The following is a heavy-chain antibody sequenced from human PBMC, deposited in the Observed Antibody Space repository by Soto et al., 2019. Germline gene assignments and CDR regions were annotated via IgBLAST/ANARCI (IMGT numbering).Heavy chain of an antibody. CDR3: ARGKYYYGSNYFDY. J-gene: IGHJ4*02. V-gene: IGHV1-69*02. CDR2: IIPILGIA. D-gene: IGHD3-10*01. Sequence: QVQLVQSGAEVKKPGSSVKVSCKASGGTFSSYTISWVRQAPGQGLEWMGRIIPILGIANYAQKFQGRVTITADKYTSTAYMELSSLRSEDTAVYYCARGKYYYGSNYFDYWGQGTLVTVSS. CDR1: GGTFSSYT.